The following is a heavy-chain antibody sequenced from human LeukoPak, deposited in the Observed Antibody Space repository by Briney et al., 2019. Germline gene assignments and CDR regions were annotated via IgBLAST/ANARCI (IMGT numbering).Heavy chain of an antibody. CDR2: IYSGGST. J-gene: IGHJ4*02. V-gene: IGHV3-53*01. Sequence: GGSLRLSCAASGFTFSSNYMSWVRQAPGKGLEWVSVIYSGGSTYHADSVKGRFTISRDNSKNTLYLQMNSLRAEDTAAYYCATQGNSSSAFDYWGQGTLVTVSS. CDR1: GFTFSSNY. D-gene: IGHD6-6*01. CDR3: ATQGNSSSAFDY.